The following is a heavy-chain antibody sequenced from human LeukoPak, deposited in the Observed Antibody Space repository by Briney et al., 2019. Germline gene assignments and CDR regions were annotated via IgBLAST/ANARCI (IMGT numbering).Heavy chain of an antibody. D-gene: IGHD6-13*01. CDR3: ARDNTPRYSSSWYWFDP. CDR2: IYYSGST. Sequence: SETLFLTCTVSGGSISSYYWSWIRQPPGKGLEWIGYIYYSGSTNYNPSLKSRVTISVDTSKNQLSLKLSSVTAADTAVYYCARDNTPRYSSSWYWFDPWGQGTLVTVSS. CDR1: GGSISSYY. V-gene: IGHV4-59*01. J-gene: IGHJ5*02.